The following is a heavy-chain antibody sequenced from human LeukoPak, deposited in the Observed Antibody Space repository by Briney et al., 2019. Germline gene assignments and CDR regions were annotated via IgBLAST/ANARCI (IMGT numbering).Heavy chain of an antibody. D-gene: IGHD3-22*01. V-gene: IGHV4-61*01. CDR1: GGSVSSGSYY. Sequence: PSETLSLTCTVSGGSVSSGSYYWSWIRQPPGKGLEWIGYIYYSGSTNYNPSLKSRVTISVDTSKNQFSLKLSSVTAADTAVYYCARERETGDYYDSSGRNIDYWGQGTLVTVSS. CDR2: IYYSGST. CDR3: ARERETGDYYDSSGRNIDY. J-gene: IGHJ4*02.